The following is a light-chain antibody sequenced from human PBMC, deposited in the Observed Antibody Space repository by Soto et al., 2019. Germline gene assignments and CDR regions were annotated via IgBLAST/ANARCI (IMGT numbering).Light chain of an antibody. Sequence: DIHMTQSPASLSASVGDRVIITCRASQGIRNDLGWYQQKVGKAPKRLIFAASSLQSGVPSMFSGSGSGTEFTLTISSLQPEDFGSYYCLQYNRYPRTFGQGTKVDIK. V-gene: IGKV1-17*01. CDR3: LQYNRYPRT. CDR2: AAS. J-gene: IGKJ1*01. CDR1: QGIRND.